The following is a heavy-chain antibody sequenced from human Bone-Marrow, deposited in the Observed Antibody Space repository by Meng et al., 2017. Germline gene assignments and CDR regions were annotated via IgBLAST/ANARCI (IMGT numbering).Heavy chain of an antibody. CDR1: GFTFTSSA. CDR3: AADQRPLLAAARYYYYGMDV. Sequence: SVKVSCKASGFTFTSSAMQWVRQARGQRLEWIGWIVVGSGNTNYAQKFQERVTITRDMSTSTAYMELSGLRSEDTAVYYCAADQRPLLAAARYYYYGMDVWGQGTTVTVSS. D-gene: IGHD6-25*01. V-gene: IGHV1-58*02. J-gene: IGHJ6*02. CDR2: IVVGSGNT.